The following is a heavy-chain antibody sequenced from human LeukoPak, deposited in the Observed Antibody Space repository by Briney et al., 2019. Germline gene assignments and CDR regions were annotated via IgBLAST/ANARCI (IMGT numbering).Heavy chain of an antibody. CDR1: GFTFSSYE. V-gene: IGHV3-48*03. Sequence: GGSLRLSCAASGFTFSSYEMNWVRQAPGKGLEWVSYISSSGSTIYYADSVKGRFTISRDNAENSLYLQMSSLRAEDTAVYYCAELGITMIGGVWGKGTTVTISS. D-gene: IGHD3-10*02. J-gene: IGHJ6*04. CDR3: AELGITMIGGV. CDR2: ISSSGSTI.